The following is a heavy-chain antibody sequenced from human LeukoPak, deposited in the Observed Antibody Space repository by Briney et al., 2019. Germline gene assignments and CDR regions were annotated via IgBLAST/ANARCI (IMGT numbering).Heavy chain of an antibody. V-gene: IGHV3-20*04. Sequence: GGSLRLSCEASGFTFDDYGMSWVRQAPGKGLEWVSGINWNGGSTGYADSVKGRFTISRDNSKNTVYLQMNSLRTEDTAVYYCARGGRDGDNADTPLCWFDPWGQGTLVTVSS. D-gene: IGHD4-17*01. CDR3: ARGGRDGDNADTPLCWFDP. CDR1: GFTFDDYG. J-gene: IGHJ5*02. CDR2: INWNGGST.